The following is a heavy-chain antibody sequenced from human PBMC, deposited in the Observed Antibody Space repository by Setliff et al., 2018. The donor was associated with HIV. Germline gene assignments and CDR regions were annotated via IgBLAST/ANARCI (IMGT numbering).Heavy chain of an antibody. CDR2: INTYTGNP. V-gene: IGHV7-4-1*02. CDR3: ARDSGTTGGATRPGY. Sequence: GSVKVSCKASGYTFTCYGMNGVRQAPGQRLEWMGWINTYTGNPTYAQDFTGRFVLSLDTSVSTAYLKISSLKAEDTAVYYCARDSGTTGGATRPGYWGQGTLVTVSS. D-gene: IGHD1-26*01. J-gene: IGHJ4*02. CDR1: GYTFTCYG.